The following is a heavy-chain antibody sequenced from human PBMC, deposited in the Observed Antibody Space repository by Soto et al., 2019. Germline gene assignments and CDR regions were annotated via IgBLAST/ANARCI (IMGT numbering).Heavy chain of an antibody. D-gene: IGHD2-15*01. V-gene: IGHV3-33*08. CDR2: IWYDGSNK. J-gene: IGHJ6*02. CDR3: ARGDCTGAYCYSWPFNYGVDV. Sequence: QVQLVESGGGVVQPGGSLRLSCTTSGFTFNTYGMYWVRQAPGKGLECVAIIWYDGSNKYYGDSVKGRFTISRDNSKNTLYLQMNSLRDEDTALYYCARGDCTGAYCYSWPFNYGVDVWGQGTTVTVSS. CDR1: GFTFNTYG.